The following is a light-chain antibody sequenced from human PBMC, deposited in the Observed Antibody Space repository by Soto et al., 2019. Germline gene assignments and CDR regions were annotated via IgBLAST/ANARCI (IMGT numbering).Light chain of an antibody. J-gene: IGKJ4*01. CDR2: GAS. V-gene: IGKV3-11*01. CDR3: QEFGSN. Sequence: IVLTQSPATLSLSPGERATLSCRARQTVSTYLSWYQHKPGQAPRLLIYGASNRATGIPARFSGSGSGTDFTLTISSLEPEDSAVYYCQEFGSNFGGGTRVE. CDR1: QTVSTY.